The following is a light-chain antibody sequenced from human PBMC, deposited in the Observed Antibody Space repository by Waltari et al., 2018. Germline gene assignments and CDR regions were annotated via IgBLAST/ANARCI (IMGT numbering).Light chain of an antibody. J-gene: IGKJ2*01. CDR2: KIS. Sequence: DVVLTQSPLFLPVTLGQPASMSCGSSQSPVHSDGNTGFEWFNQRPGRSPRRLIYKISRRESGVPDRFSGSGSGTDFTLKISRVEAEDVGVYYCMQGSHWPRTFGQGTKLEI. CDR3: MQGSHWPRT. CDR1: QSPVHSDGNTG. V-gene: IGKV2-30*02.